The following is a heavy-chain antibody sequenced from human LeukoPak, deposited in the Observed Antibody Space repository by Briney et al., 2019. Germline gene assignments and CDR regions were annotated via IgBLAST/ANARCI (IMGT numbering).Heavy chain of an antibody. Sequence: GRSMRLSCPASGLTFSTNWMSCVRQAPGNGLEWVAYTQQDGSQKYYADSVKGRFTISRDNAKSSLYLQMNSLRAEDTALYYWAKDLSMVRGGFDLWGRGTLVSVSS. J-gene: IGHJ2*01. V-gene: IGHV3-7*03. CDR2: TQQDGSQK. CDR3: AKDLSMVRGGFDL. CDR1: GLTFSTNW. D-gene: IGHD3-10*01.